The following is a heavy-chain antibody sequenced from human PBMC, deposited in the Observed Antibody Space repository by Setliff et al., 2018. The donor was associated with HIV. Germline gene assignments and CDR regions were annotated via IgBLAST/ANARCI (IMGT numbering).Heavy chain of an antibody. V-gene: IGHV4-38-2*01. J-gene: IGHJ4*02. D-gene: IGHD3-22*01. Sequence: PSETLSLTCAVSGYSISSGYYWGWIRQPPGKGLEWIGHIYHSGSTSYNPSLKSRATISVDTSKNQFSLKLISVTAADTAVYYCATVSGYYWQYFDYWGPGTLVTVSS. CDR2: IYHSGST. CDR3: ATVSGYYWQYFDY. CDR1: GYSISSGYY.